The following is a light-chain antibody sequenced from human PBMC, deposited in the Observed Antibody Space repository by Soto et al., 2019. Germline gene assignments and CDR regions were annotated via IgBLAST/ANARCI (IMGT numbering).Light chain of an antibody. CDR3: SSYTSSSTYV. Sequence: QSVLTQPASVSGSPGQSITISCTGTSSDVGGYNYVSWYQQHPGKAPKLMIYDVSNRPSGVSNRFSGSKSGNTASLTISGLQADDEADYYCSSYTSSSTYVFGTVTNVTVL. CDR2: DVS. J-gene: IGLJ1*01. V-gene: IGLV2-14*01. CDR1: SSDVGGYNY.